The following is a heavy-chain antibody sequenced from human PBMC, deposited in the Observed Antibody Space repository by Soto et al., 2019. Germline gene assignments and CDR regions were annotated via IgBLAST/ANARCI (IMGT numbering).Heavy chain of an antibody. CDR2: ISGSGGST. J-gene: IGHJ4*02. CDR1: GFTFSGYA. CDR3: AKDRDYYGSGSPLYNDY. D-gene: IGHD3-10*01. Sequence: GGSLRLSCAASGFTFSGYAMSWVRQAPGKGLEWVSAISGSGGSTYYADSVKGRFTISRDNSKNTLYLQMNSLRAEDTAVYYCAKDRDYYGSGSPLYNDYWGQGTLVTVSS. V-gene: IGHV3-23*01.